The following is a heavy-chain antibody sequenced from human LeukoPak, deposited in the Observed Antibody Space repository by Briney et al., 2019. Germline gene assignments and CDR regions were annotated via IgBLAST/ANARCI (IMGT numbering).Heavy chain of an antibody. CDR2: IYYGGST. J-gene: IGHJ6*03. V-gene: IGHV4-59*11. CDR3: ARDLRDYDILTGGGYYYYYYMDV. D-gene: IGHD3-9*01. Sequence: SETLSLTCTVSGGSISSHYWSWIRQPPGEGLEWIGYIYYGGSTNYNPSLKSRVTISVDTSKNQFSLKLSSVTAADTAVYYCARDLRDYDILTGGGYYYYYYMDVWGKGTTVTVSS. CDR1: GGSISSHY.